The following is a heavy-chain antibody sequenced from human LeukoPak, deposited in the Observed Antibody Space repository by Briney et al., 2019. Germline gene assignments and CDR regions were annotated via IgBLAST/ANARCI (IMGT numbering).Heavy chain of an antibody. D-gene: IGHD1-26*01. Sequence: GGSLRLSCAASGFTFSSYAMSWVRQAPGKGLEWVSAISGSGGSTYYADSVKGRFTISRDNSKNTLYLQMNSLRAEDTAVYYCAKDLTRIVGATEGGFDYWGQGTLVTVSS. CDR3: AKDLTRIVGATEGGFDY. CDR2: ISGSGGST. J-gene: IGHJ4*02. CDR1: GFTFSSYA. V-gene: IGHV3-23*01.